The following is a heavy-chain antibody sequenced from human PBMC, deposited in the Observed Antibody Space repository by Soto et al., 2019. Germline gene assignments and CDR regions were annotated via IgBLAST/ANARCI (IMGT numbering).Heavy chain of an antibody. CDR2: IIPIFGTA. CDR1: GGTFSSYA. J-gene: IGHJ6*02. V-gene: IGHV1-69*12. D-gene: IGHD5-18*01. CDR3: ASHSYGYFPHCSHGMDV. Sequence: QVQLVQSGAEVKKPGSSVKVSCKASGGTFSSYASSWVRQAPGQGLEWMGGIIPIFGTANYAQKFQGRVTITADESTSTAYMELSSLRSEDTAVYYCASHSYGYFPHCSHGMDVWGQGTTVTVSS.